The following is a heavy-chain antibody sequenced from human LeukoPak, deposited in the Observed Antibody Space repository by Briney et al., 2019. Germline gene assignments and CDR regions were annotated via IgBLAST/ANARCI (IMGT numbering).Heavy chain of an antibody. J-gene: IGHJ5*02. CDR3: ARALGAIYSGYDWWFDP. CDR1: GFIFDDYG. V-gene: IGHV3-20*04. D-gene: IGHD5-12*01. CDR2: INWNGGST. Sequence: PGGSLRLSCAASGFIFDDYGMNWVRQSPGKGLEWVSGINWNGGSTGYADSVKGRFTISRDNAKNSLYLQMNSLSAEDTALYYCARALGAIYSGYDWWFDPWGQGTLVTVSS.